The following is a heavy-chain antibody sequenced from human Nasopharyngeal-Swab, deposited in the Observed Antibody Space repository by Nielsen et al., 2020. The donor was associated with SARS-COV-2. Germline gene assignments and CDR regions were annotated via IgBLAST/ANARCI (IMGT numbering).Heavy chain of an antibody. CDR3: ARDFRLVTKNYYGFDY. CDR2: ISAYNGNT. D-gene: IGHD3-10*01. J-gene: IGHJ4*02. CDR1: GYTFTSYG. Sequence: ASVKVSCKASGYTFTSYGISWVRQAPGQGLEWMGWISAYNGNTNYAQKLQGRVTMTTDTSTSTAYMELRSLRSDDTAVYYCARDFRLVTKNYYGFDYWGQGTLVTVSS. V-gene: IGHV1-18*01.